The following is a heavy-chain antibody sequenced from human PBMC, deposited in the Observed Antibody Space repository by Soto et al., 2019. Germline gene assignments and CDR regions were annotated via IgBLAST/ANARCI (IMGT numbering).Heavy chain of an antibody. D-gene: IGHD5-18*01. CDR3: ARDREGGYSYGYGDNWFDP. CDR2: IYTSGST. CDR1: GGSISSYY. J-gene: IGHJ5*02. V-gene: IGHV4-4*07. Sequence: QVQLQESGPGLVKPSETLSLTCTVSGGSISSYYWSWIRQPAGKGLEWIGRIYTSGSTNYNPSLKSRVTMSVDTSKNRFSLKLSSVTAADTAVYYCARDREGGYSYGYGDNWFDPWGQGTLVTVSS.